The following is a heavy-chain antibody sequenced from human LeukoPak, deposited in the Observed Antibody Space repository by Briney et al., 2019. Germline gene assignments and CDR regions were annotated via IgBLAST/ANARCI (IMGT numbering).Heavy chain of an antibody. CDR2: IYHSGST. CDR1: GGSISSSNW. Sequence: PSETLSLTCAVSGGSISSSNWWSWIRQPPGKGLEWIGEIYHSGSTNYNPSLKSRVTISVDKSKTQFSLKLSSVTAADTAVYYCARSRMAITFGGVIVPTYFDYWGQGTLVTVSS. CDR3: ARSRMAITFGGVIVPTYFDY. J-gene: IGHJ4*02. D-gene: IGHD3-16*02. V-gene: IGHV4-4*02.